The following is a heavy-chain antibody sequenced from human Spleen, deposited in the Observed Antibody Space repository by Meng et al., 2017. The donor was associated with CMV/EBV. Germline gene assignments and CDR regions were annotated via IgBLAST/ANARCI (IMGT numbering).Heavy chain of an antibody. D-gene: IGHD3-3*01. CDR3: AKGYDFWSGYSLGY. Sequence: GESLKISCAASGFIFSNYGMHWVRQAPGKGLEWVAFIRFDGSNEYYANSVKGRFTISRDNSNNTLFLQMNSLRAEDTAVYYCAKGYDFWSGYSLGYWGQGTLVTVSS. V-gene: IGHV3-30*02. CDR1: GFIFSNYG. CDR2: IRFDGSNE. J-gene: IGHJ4*02.